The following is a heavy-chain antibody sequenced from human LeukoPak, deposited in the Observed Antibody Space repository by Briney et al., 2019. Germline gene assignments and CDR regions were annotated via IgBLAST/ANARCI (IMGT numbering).Heavy chain of an antibody. CDR3: ARVVNYTSRKNWYDP. V-gene: IGHV4-4*07. CDR2: IYTSGST. CDR1: AGSI. J-gene: IGHJ5*02. Sequence: PSETLSLTCTVSAGSISWIRQPAGKGLEWIGHIYTSGSTYYNPSLNRRVTMLVDTSKSQSSLKLNSVTTADTAVYYCARVVNYTSRKNWYDPWGQGTLVVVSS. D-gene: IGHD3-3*01.